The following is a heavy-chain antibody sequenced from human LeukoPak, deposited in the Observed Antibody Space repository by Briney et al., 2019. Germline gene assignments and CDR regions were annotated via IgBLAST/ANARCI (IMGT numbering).Heavy chain of an antibody. CDR2: ISYDGSNK. CDR3: ARDRPLNWGYYFDY. Sequence: GRFLRLSCAASGFTFSSYAMHWVRQAPGKGLEWVAVISYDGSNKYYADSVKGRFTISRDNSKNTLHLQMNSLRAEDTAVYYCARDRPLNWGYYFDYWGQGTLVTVSS. J-gene: IGHJ4*02. V-gene: IGHV3-30*14. D-gene: IGHD7-27*01. CDR1: GFTFSSYA.